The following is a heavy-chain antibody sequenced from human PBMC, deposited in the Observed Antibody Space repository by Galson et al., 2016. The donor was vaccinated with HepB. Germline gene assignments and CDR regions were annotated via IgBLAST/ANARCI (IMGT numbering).Heavy chain of an antibody. J-gene: IGHJ3*02. CDR3: AREWLRGYFDWFRKGAFDI. Sequence: SLRLSCAASGFPFSDNWMSWVRQAPGKGLEWVANIKKDGSEKYYADSVKGRFTISRDNAKNSLYLQMNSLRAEDTAVYYCAREWLRGYFDWFRKGAFDIWGQGTMVTVSS. CDR2: IKKDGSEK. V-gene: IGHV3-7*03. D-gene: IGHD3-9*01. CDR1: GFPFSDNW.